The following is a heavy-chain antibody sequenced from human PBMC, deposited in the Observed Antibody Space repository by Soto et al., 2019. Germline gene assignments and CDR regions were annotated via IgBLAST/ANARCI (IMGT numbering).Heavy chain of an antibody. V-gene: IGHV4-31*03. CDR3: ARDVNDRSCSQGFDY. D-gene: IGHD3-22*01. J-gene: IGHJ4*02. CDR1: GDSVSSNNYY. Sequence: PSETLSLTCTVIGDSVSSNNYYWSWVRQRPGKGLEWIGYIHYSGDSYDNPSLTSRITMSMDVSKNQFSLNLRSVTAADTAIYYCARDVNDRSCSQGFDYWPQGTLVTVSS. CDR2: IHYSGDS.